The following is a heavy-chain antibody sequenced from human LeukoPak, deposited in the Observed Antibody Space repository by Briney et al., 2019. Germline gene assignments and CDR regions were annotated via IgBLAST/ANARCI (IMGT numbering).Heavy chain of an antibody. CDR2: IYPGDSDT. D-gene: IGHD3-22*01. CDR1: GYSFISYW. CDR3: ARRDSSGYYSGDAFDI. J-gene: IGHJ3*02. Sequence: GESLKISCKGSGYSFISYWIGWVRQMPGKGLEWMGIIYPGDSDTRYSPSFQGQVTISADKSISTASLQWSSLKASDTAMYYCARRDSSGYYSGDAFDIWGQGTMVTVSS. V-gene: IGHV5-51*01.